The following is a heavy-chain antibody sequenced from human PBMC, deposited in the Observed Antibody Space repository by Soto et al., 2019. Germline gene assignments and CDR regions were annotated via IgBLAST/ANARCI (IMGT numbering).Heavy chain of an antibody. CDR1: GFTFSSYW. CDR3: ARVNHYDFWSGYYFYFDY. CDR2: IKQDGSEK. Sequence: EGSLRLSCAASGFTFSSYWMSWVRQAPGKGLEWVANIKQDGSEKYYVDSVKGRFTISRDNAKNSLYLQMNSLRAEDTAVYYCARVNHYDFWSGYYFYFDYWGQGTLVTVSS. V-gene: IGHV3-7*01. D-gene: IGHD3-3*01. J-gene: IGHJ4*02.